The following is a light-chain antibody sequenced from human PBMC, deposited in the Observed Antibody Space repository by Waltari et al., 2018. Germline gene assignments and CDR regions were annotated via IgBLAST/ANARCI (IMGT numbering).Light chain of an antibody. CDR1: SSNIGAGHD. J-gene: IGLJ3*02. V-gene: IGLV1-40*01. CDR3: QSYDSSLTSGVV. Sequence: QSVLTQPPSVSGAPGQRVTISCSGSSSNIGAGHDVHWYQVFPRAAPKLLIYGNRHRPSGVPGRFSGSKSGTSASLAITGLQAEDEADYYCQSYDSSLTSGVVFGGGTKVTVL. CDR2: GNR.